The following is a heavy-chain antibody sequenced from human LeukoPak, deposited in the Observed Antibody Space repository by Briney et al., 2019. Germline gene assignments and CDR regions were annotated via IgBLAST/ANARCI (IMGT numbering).Heavy chain of an antibody. CDR2: INQDGNEE. J-gene: IGHJ4*02. CDR1: GFTFSSYW. CDR3: ARGDAFSGDY. Sequence: GGSLRLSCAASGFTFSSYWMTWVPQAPGKGLDLVANINQDGNEEYYVDSVQGRFTISRDNANNSLYLQMNSLRAEDTAVYYCARGDAFSGDYWGQGTLVTVSS. V-gene: IGHV3-7*04.